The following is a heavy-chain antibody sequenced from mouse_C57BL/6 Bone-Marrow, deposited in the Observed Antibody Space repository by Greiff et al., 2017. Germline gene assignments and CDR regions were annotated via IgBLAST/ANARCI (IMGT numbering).Heavy chain of an antibody. D-gene: IGHD2-3*01. CDR2: INPNNGGT. J-gene: IGHJ4*01. CDR3: ARECYYSYALDY. CDR1: GYTFTDYN. Sequence: VQLMESGPELVKPGASVKMSCKASGYTFTDYNMHWVKQSHGKSLEWIGYINPNNGGTSYNQKFKGKATLTVNKSSSTAYMELRSLTSEESAVDDCARECYYSYALDYWGQGTLVTVSA. V-gene: IGHV1-22*01.